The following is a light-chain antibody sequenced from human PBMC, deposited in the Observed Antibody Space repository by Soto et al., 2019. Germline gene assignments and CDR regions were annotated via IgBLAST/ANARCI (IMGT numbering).Light chain of an antibody. CDR1: LNIYFRSNNRNY. CDR3: QQYYTTPLT. Sequence: DIVMTQSPDSLRVSLGERATITCTSSLNIYFRSNNRNYLAWYQQKSGQPPMLLIYWASTREPGVPDRFSGSGSGTYFTLTIDNVQPDDVAVYYCQQYYTTPLTFGGGTRVDIK. J-gene: IGKJ4*01. V-gene: IGKV4-1*01. CDR2: WAS.